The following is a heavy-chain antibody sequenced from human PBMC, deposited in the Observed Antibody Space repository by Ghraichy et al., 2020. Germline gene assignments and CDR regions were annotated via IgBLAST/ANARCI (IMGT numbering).Heavy chain of an antibody. D-gene: IGHD6-13*01. CDR2: IYYSGST. CDR1: GGSISSYY. V-gene: IGHV4-59*01. CDR3: ARGIAAAGTIWFDP. Sequence: SETLSLTCTVSGGSISSYYWSWIRQPPGKGLEWIGYIYYSGSTNYNPSLKSRVPISVDTSKNQFSLKLSSVTAADTAVYYCARGIAAAGTIWFDPWGQGTLVTVSS. J-gene: IGHJ5*02.